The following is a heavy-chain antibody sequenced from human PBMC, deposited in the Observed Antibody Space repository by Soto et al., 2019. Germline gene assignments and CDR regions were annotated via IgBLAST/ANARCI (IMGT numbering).Heavy chain of an antibody. Sequence: GGSLRLSCGASGFTFSNYYMSWIRQAPGKGLESVSYISSTGRTIYYADSVKGRFTVSRDNAQNSLSLKLNSLRVEDTAVYYCARSYSSGWEFDYWGQGTHVTVSS. CDR2: ISSTGRTI. D-gene: IGHD6-19*01. J-gene: IGHJ4*02. CDR1: GFTFSNYY. CDR3: ARSYSSGWEFDY. V-gene: IGHV3-11*01.